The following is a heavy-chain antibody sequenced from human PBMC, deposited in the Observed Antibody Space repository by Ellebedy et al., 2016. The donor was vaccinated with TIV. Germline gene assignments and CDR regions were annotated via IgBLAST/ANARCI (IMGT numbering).Heavy chain of an antibody. D-gene: IGHD3-16*01. V-gene: IGHV4-59*01. CDR3: ARVNMLTGLDY. J-gene: IGHJ4*02. Sequence: SETLSLTCTVSGGSISSNYWSWIRQPPGKGLEWIGYIYYSGSTNYNPSLKSRVTISVDTSKNQFSLKLSSVTAADTAVYYCARVNMLTGLDYWGQGTLVTVSS. CDR2: IYYSGST. CDR1: GGSISSNY.